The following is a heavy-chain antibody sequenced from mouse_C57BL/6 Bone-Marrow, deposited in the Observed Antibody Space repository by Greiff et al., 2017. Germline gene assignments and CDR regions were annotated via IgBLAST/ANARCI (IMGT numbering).Heavy chain of an antibody. V-gene: IGHV2-2*01. CDR1: GFSLTSSG. CDR2: RWSGGST. Sequence: VQVVESGPGLVQPSQSLSITCTVSGFSLTSSGVHWVRQSPGKGLEWLGVRWSGGSTDYNAAFISRLSISKDNSKSQVFFKMDSLQADDTAIYYCATQYFDVWGTVTTVTVSS. CDR3: ATQYFDV. J-gene: IGHJ1*03.